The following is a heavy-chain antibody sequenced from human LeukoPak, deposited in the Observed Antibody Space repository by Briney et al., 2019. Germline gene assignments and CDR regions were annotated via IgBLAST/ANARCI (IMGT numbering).Heavy chain of an antibody. CDR2: IYYSGSS. CDR1: GGSISSHY. Sequence: SETLSLTCTVSGGSISSHYWSWIRQPPGKGLEWIGYIYYSGSSHYNPSLKSRVTIYVDTSKNQFSLKVSSVTAADTAVYYCARLNWDWYLDLWGRGTLVTVSS. J-gene: IGHJ2*01. D-gene: IGHD7-27*01. V-gene: IGHV4-59*08. CDR3: ARLNWDWYLDL.